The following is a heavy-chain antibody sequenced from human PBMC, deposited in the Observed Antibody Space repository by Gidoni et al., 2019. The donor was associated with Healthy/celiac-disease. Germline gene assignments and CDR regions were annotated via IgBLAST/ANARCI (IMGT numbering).Heavy chain of an antibody. D-gene: IGHD2-15*01. CDR1: GGSFSGYY. V-gene: IGHV4-34*01. Sequence: QVQLQQWGAGLLKPSETLSLTCAVYGGSFSGYYWSWIRQPPGKGLEWIGEINHSRSTNYNPSLKSRVTISVDTSKNQFSLKLSSVTAADTAVYYCARGRSRNPRIVVVVAATGFDYWGQGTLVTVSS. J-gene: IGHJ4*02. CDR3: ARGRSRNPRIVVVVAATGFDY. CDR2: INHSRST.